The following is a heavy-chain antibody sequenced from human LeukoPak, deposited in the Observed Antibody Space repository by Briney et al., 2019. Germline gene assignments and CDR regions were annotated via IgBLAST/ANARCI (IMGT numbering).Heavy chain of an antibody. CDR2: IIDSGNSI. D-gene: IGHD1-26*01. V-gene: IGHV3-23*01. CDR1: GFTFSSYA. Sequence: GGSLRLSCAASGFTFSSYAMSWVRQAPGKGLEWVSTIIDSGNSIYYADSAEGRFTISRGNSKNTLYLQMNSLRAGDTAVYYCAKDPIFSGSYGVFDYWGLGTLVTVSS. CDR3: AKDPIFSGSYGVFDY. J-gene: IGHJ4*02.